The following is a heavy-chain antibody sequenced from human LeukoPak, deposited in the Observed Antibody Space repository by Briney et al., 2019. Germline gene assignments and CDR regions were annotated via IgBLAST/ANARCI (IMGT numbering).Heavy chain of an antibody. CDR1: GFTFSSYA. V-gene: IGHV3-23*01. Sequence: PGGSLRLSRAASGFTFSSYAMSWVRQAPGKGLEWVSAISGSGGSTYYADSVKGRFTISRDNSKNTLYLQMNSLRAEDTAVYYCAKGGYCSGGSCYNWFDPWGQGTLVTVSS. D-gene: IGHD2-15*01. J-gene: IGHJ5*02. CDR2: ISGSGGST. CDR3: AKGGYCSGGSCYNWFDP.